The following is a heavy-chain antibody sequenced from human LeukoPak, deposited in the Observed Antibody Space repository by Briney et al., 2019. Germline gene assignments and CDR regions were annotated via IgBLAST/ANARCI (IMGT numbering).Heavy chain of an antibody. J-gene: IGHJ6*02. CDR1: GFTVSSNY. V-gene: IGHV3-53*01. Sequence: PGGSLRLSCAASGFTVSSNYMSWVRQAPGKGLEWVSVIYSGGSTYYADSVKGRFTISRDNSKNTLYLQMNSLRAEDTAVYYCARDGDTAMVTEYYYGMDVWGQGTTVTVSS. D-gene: IGHD5-18*01. CDR2: IYSGGST. CDR3: ARDGDTAMVTEYYYGMDV.